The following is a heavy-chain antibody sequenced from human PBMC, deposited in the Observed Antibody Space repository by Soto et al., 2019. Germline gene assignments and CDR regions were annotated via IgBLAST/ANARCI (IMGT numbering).Heavy chain of an antibody. V-gene: IGHV4-59*08. J-gene: IGHJ4*02. D-gene: IGHD5-12*01. CDR3: ARLGPGAGYNYGRDGY. CDR2: IYYSGST. CDR1: GGSISSYY. Sequence: QVQLQESGPGLVKPSETLSLTCTVSGGSISSYYWSWIRQPPGKGLEWIGYIYYSGSTNYNPSLKGRVTLSVDPSKTPFSLKRSSVTAADTAVYYCARLGPGAGYNYGRDGYWGQGTLVTVSS.